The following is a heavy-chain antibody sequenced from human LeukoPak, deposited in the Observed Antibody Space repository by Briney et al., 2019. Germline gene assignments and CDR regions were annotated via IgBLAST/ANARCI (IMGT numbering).Heavy chain of an antibody. J-gene: IGHJ4*02. Sequence: PAGSLRLSCAASGFTFSSYGMHWVRQPPGKGMEWVAVIWYDGSNKYYADSVKGRFTIPRDNSKNTLYLQMNSLRAEDTAVYYCAKEAVDYYDSSGYYPFDYWGQGTLVTVSP. CDR2: IWYDGSNK. CDR3: AKEAVDYYDSSGYYPFDY. D-gene: IGHD3-22*01. CDR1: GFTFSSYG. V-gene: IGHV3-33*06.